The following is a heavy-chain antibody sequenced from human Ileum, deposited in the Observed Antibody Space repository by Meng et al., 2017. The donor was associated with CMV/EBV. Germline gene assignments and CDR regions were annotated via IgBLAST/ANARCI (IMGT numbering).Heavy chain of an antibody. CDR3: ARSPYDYISYDSSLDPSEL. CDR2: ISRSGRVI. CDR1: GFTFSTNE. D-gene: IGHD3-16*01. J-gene: IGHJ4*02. Sequence: GESLKISCAASGFTFSTNEMSWVRQAPGKGLEYISYISRSGRVIYYSDSVKGRFTISRDNARSSLYLQMDSLRAEDTAVYYCARSPYDYISYDSSLDPSELWGQGTLVTVSS. V-gene: IGHV3-48*03.